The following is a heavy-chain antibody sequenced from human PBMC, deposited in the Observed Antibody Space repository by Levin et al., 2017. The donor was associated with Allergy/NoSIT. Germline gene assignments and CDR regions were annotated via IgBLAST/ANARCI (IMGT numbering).Heavy chain of an antibody. CDR1: RGSITTGDYY. V-gene: IGHV4-30-4*01. D-gene: IGHD2-15*01. J-gene: IGHJ6*02. Sequence: SETLSLTCTVSRGSITTGDYYWSWIRQPPGKGLEWIGNIYYSGSTYYNPSLKSRVTMSVDTAKKQFSLKLSSVTAADTAVYYCARDSIVMVRYYGLDVWGQGTTVTVSS. CDR3: ARDSIVMVRYYGLDV. CDR2: IYYSGST.